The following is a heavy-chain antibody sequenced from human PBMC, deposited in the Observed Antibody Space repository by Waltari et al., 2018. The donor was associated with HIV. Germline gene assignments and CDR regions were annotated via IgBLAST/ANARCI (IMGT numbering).Heavy chain of an antibody. CDR2: INPSGDT. CDR1: SESFSGYY. Sequence: QVRLQQWGAGLLKPSETLSLTCAVYSESFSGYYWSWIRQPPGKGREWIGGINPSGDTNYTPALKSRVSFSVDTSKNQFSLKLSSVTAADTAVYYCVRMPILCYGSYAFDSWGQGTLVTVSS. D-gene: IGHD2-2*01. J-gene: IGHJ4*02. CDR3: VRMPILCYGSYAFDS. V-gene: IGHV4-34*01.